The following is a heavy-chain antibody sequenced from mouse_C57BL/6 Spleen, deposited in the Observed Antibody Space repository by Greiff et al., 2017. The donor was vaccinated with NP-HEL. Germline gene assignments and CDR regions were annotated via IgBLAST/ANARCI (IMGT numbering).Heavy chain of an antibody. CDR1: GYSFTGYY. J-gene: IGHJ3*01. CDR2: INPSTGGT. D-gene: IGHD2-2*01. Sequence: VQLKESGPELVKPGASVKISCKASGYSFTGYYMNWVKQSPEKSLEWIGEINPSTGGTTYNQKFKAKATLTVDKSSSTAYMQLKSLTSEDSAVYYCVRHAMVTTRTWFAYWGQGTLVTVSA. CDR3: VRHAMVTTRTWFAY. V-gene: IGHV1-42*01.